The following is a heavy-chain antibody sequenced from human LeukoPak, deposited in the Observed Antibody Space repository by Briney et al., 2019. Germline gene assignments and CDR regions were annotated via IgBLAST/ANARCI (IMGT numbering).Heavy chain of an antibody. J-gene: IGHJ4*02. Sequence: NPGGSLRLSCAASGFTFSNSWMTWVRQAPGKGLEWVGRIKRKTDGGTTDYAAPVKGRFTISRDDSKNTLYVQKNSLKTEDTAVYYCTSDLSSVTTQLDYCGQGALVTVSS. CDR3: TSDLSSVTTQLDY. V-gene: IGHV3-15*01. CDR1: GFTFSNSW. D-gene: IGHD4-17*01. CDR2: IKRKTDGGTT.